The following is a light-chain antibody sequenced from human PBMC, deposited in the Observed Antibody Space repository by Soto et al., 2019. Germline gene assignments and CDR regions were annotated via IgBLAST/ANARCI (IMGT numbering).Light chain of an antibody. CDR3: QQYSSYWT. CDR2: KAS. J-gene: IGKJ1*01. V-gene: IGKV1-5*03. CDR1: QTISSW. Sequence: DIQMTQSPSTLSGSVGDRVTITCRASQTISSWLAWYQQKPGKAPKLLIYKASSLESGVPSRFSGSGSGTEFTLTISSLQPDDFATYYCQQYSSYWTFAQGTKVDI.